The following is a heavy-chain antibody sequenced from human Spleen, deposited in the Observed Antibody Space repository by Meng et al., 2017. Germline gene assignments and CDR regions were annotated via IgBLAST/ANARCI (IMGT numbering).Heavy chain of an antibody. J-gene: IGHJ4*02. CDR1: GGSFSDYY. Sequence: QGQPQRGGAGLLKPSETLSLTCAVSGGSFSDYYWSWIRQPPGKGLEWIGEINHSGSTNYNPSLESRATISVDTSQNNLSLKLSSVTAADSAVYYCARGPTTMAHDFDYWGQGTLVTVSS. CDR2: INHSGST. D-gene: IGHD4-11*01. V-gene: IGHV4-34*01. CDR3: ARGPTTMAHDFDY.